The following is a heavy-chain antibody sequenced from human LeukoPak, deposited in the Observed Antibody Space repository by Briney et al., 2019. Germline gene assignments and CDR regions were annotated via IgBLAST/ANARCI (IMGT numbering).Heavy chain of an antibody. CDR2: IFYDGTIY. Sequence: GRSLRLSCTASGFTFDNFAMHWVRQAPGKGVEWVAVIFYDGTIYYYADSVKGRFTISRDNSKNTLYLQMRSLRPDDTAVYYCARDPRGPTGYDSPGRDTFDSWGQGSLVAVSS. D-gene: IGHD3-22*01. CDR3: ARDPRGPTGYDSPGRDTFDS. J-gene: IGHJ4*02. V-gene: IGHV3-30*04. CDR1: GFTFDNFA.